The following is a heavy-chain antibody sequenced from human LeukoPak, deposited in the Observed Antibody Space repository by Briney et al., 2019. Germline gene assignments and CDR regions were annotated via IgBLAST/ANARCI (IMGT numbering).Heavy chain of an antibody. V-gene: IGHV3-74*01. CDR1: GFTFSSYA. CDR2: MNSDGTTT. Sequence: GGSLRLSCAASGFTFSSYAMHWVRHAPGKGLVWVSRMNSDGTTTNYADSVKGRFTISRDNAKNTLYLQMNSLRAEDTAVYYCTGGRGPYGWFDPWGQGTLVTVSS. D-gene: IGHD3-10*01. CDR3: TGGRGPYGWFDP. J-gene: IGHJ5*02.